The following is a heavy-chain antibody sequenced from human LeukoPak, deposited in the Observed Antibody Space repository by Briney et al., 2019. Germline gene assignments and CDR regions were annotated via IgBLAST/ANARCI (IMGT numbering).Heavy chain of an antibody. CDR3: ARDGSRNYYYYYYMDV. V-gene: IGHV3-23*01. Sequence: GGSLRLSCAASGFTFSSYAMSWVRQAPGKGLEWVSAISGSGASTYYADSVKGRFTISRDNSKNTLYLQMNSLRAEDTAVYYCARDGSRNYYYYYYMDVWGKGTTVTVSS. J-gene: IGHJ6*03. D-gene: IGHD1-14*01. CDR2: ISGSGAST. CDR1: GFTFSSYA.